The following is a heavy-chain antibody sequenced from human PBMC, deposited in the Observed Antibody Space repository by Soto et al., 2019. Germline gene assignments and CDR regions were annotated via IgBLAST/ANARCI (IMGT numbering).Heavy chain of an antibody. Sequence: SETLSLTCAVSGGSISSGGYSWSWIRQPPGKGLEWIGYIYHSGSTYYNPSLKSRVTISVDRSKNQFSLKLSSVTAADTAVYYCASAQYGSGSPLDYWGQGTLVTVS. J-gene: IGHJ4*02. CDR3: ASAQYGSGSPLDY. D-gene: IGHD3-10*01. CDR2: IYHSGST. CDR1: GGSISSGGYS. V-gene: IGHV4-30-2*01.